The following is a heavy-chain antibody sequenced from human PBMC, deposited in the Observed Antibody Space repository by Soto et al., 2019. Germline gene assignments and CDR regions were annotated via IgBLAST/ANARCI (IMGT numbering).Heavy chain of an antibody. CDR2: ISAHNGDT. CDR1: GYSFATYG. V-gene: IGHV1-18*04. J-gene: IGHJ4*02. D-gene: IGHD3-22*01. CDR3: ATEPIYYNDGSGYYPLGH. Sequence: SVKVSCKSSGYSFATYGFSWVRRAPGQGLECVGWISAHNGDTHYSQKFQGRVTLTTDTSTNTGYMELRSLTSDDTAVYFCATEPIYYNDGSGYYPLGHWGQGTLVTVSS.